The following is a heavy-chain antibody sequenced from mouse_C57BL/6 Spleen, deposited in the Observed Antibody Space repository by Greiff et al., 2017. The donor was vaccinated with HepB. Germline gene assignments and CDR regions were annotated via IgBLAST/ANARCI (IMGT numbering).Heavy chain of an antibody. J-gene: IGHJ4*01. CDR1: GYSFTGYF. CDR2: INPYNGDT. D-gene: IGHD2-1*01. Sequence: VHVKQSGPELVKPGDSVKISCKASGYSFTGYFMNWVMQSHGKSLEWIGRINPYNGDTFYNQKFKGKATLTVDKSSSTAHMELRSLTSEDSAVYYCAREGSHYGNYDAMDYWGQGTSVTVSS. V-gene: IGHV1-20*01. CDR3: AREGSHYGNYDAMDY.